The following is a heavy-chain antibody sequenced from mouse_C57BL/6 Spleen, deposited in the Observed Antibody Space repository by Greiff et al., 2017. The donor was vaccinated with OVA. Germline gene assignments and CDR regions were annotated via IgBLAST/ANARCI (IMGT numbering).Heavy chain of an antibody. CDR1: GYAFSSSW. Sequence: QVQLQQSGPELVKPGASVKISCKASGYAFSSSWMNWVKQRPGKGLEWIGRIYPGDGDTNYNGKFKGKATLTADKSSSTAYMQLSSLTSEDSAVYFCARGDYYGSPDYWGQGTTLTVSS. J-gene: IGHJ2*01. CDR2: IYPGDGDT. D-gene: IGHD1-1*01. V-gene: IGHV1-82*01. CDR3: ARGDYYGSPDY.